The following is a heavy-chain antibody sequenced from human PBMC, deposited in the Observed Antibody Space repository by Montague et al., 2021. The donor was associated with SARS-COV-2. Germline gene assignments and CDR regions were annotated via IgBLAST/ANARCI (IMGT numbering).Heavy chain of an antibody. D-gene: IGHD3-10*01. CDR2: IYYSGST. CDR3: ALNYFRVRSWYGMDV. J-gene: IGHJ6*02. V-gene: IGHV4-31*03. Sequence: TLSLTCTVSGASISSGDYYWSWIRQHPGKGLEWIGYIYYSGSTYYNPSLKSRVTISVDTSKNQFSLKLSSVTAADTAVYYCALNYFRVRSWYGMDVWGQGTTVTVSS. CDR1: GASISSGDYY.